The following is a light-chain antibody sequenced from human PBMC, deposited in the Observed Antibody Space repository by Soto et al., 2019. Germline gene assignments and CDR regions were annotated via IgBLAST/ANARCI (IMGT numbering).Light chain of an antibody. Sequence: QSALTQPPSVSGDPGQRVTISCTGSSSNIGAGYDVHWYQQLPGTAPKLLIYGNSNRPSGVPDRFSGSKSGTSASLAITGRQAEDEADYYGQSYDSSLSGWVFGGGTQLTV. CDR1: SSNIGAGYD. V-gene: IGLV1-40*01. CDR2: GNS. J-gene: IGLJ3*02. CDR3: QSYDSSLSGWV.